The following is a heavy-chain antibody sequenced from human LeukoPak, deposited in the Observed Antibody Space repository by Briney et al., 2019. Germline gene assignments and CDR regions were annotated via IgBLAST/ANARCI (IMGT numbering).Heavy chain of an antibody. CDR2: ISAYNGNT. CDR3: AREMYYYDSSGYPYFDY. J-gene: IGHJ4*02. D-gene: IGHD3-22*01. CDR1: GYTFTSYG. Sequence: ASVMVSCKASGYTFTSYGISWVRQAPGQGLEWMGWISAYNGNTNYAQKLQSRVTMTTDISTSTAYMELRSLRSDDTAVYYCAREMYYYDSSGYPYFDYWGQGTLVTVSS. V-gene: IGHV1-18*01.